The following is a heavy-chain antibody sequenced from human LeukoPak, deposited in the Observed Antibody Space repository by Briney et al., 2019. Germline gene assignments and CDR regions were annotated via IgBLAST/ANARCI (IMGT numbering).Heavy chain of an antibody. CDR2: NSGSGRST. J-gene: IGHJ4*02. V-gene: IGHV3-23*01. CDR3: ARDPTNSGGWHPFFDY. CDR1: GFIFENYA. D-gene: IGHD6-19*01. Sequence: GGSLRLSCSASGFIFENYAMSWVRQAPGKGLEWVSGNSGSGRSTYYADSVKGRFTISRDISNNTLYLEMSSLRVDDTAVYYCARDPTNSGGWHPFFDYWGQGTLVAVSS.